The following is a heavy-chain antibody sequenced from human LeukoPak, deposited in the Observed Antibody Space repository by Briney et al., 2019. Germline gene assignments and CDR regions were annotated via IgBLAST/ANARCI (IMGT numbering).Heavy chain of an antibody. J-gene: IGHJ3*02. V-gene: IGHV3-11*03. CDR1: GFTFSDYY. D-gene: IGHD4-23*01. CDR3: ARHGLTVDERAFDI. CDR2: ISSSSSYT. Sequence: GGSLRLSCAASGFTFSDYYMSWIRQAPGKGLEWASYISSSSSYTNYADSVKGRFTISRDNAKNSLYLQMNSLRAEETAVYYCARHGLTVDERAFDIWGQGTMVTVSS.